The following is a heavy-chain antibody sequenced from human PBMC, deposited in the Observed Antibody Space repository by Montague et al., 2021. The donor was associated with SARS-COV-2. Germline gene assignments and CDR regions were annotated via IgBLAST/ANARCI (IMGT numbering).Heavy chain of an antibody. CDR3: ARGTTVSSSGYYTGRFDP. V-gene: IGHV4-61*02. CDR2: IYTSGST. D-gene: IGHD3-3*01. CDR1: GGSIRSGIYY. J-gene: IGHJ5*02. Sequence: TLSLTCTVSGGSIRSGIYYWSWIRQPAGKGLEWIGRIYTSGSTNYNPSLNSRVTISVDTSKNQFSLKLSSVTAADTAVYYCARGTTVSSSGYYTGRFDPWGQGTLVTVSS.